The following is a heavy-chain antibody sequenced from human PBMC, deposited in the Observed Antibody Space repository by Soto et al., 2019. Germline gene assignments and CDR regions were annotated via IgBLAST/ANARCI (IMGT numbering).Heavy chain of an antibody. D-gene: IGHD2-2*01. V-gene: IGHV3-53*04. CDR2: IYSGGST. J-gene: IGHJ6*03. CDR3: ARGLYCSSTSCYAGAYYYYYMDV. Sequence: EVQLVESGGGLVQPGGSLRLSCAASGFTVSSNYMSWVRQAPGKGLEWVSVIYSGGSTYYADSVKGRFTISRHNSKNTLYLQMNSLGAEDTAVYYCARGLYCSSTSCYAGAYYYYYMDVWGKGTTVTVSS. CDR1: GFTVSSNY.